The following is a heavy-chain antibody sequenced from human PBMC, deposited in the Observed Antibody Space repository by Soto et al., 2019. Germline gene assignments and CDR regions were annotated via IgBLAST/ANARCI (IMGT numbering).Heavy chain of an antibody. D-gene: IGHD6-13*01. CDR3: AREVAAGLISAFDI. Sequence: GGSLRLSCAASGFTFSSYSMNWVRQAPGKGLEWVSYISSSSSTIYYADSVKGRFTISRDNAKNSLYLQMNSLRAEDTAVYYCAREVAAGLISAFDIWGQGTMVTVSS. J-gene: IGHJ3*02. V-gene: IGHV3-48*01. CDR1: GFTFSSYS. CDR2: ISSSSSTI.